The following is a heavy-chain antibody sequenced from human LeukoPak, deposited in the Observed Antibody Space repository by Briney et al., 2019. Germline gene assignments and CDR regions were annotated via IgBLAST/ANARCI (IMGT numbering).Heavy chain of an antibody. CDR2: TYYRSKWYN. Sequence: SQTLSLTCAISGDSVSSNSAAWNWIRQSPSRGLEWLGRTYYRSKWYNDYAVSVKSRITINPDTSKNQFSLQLNSVTPEDTAVYYCARGSVTIGGDLYYYYYMDVWGKGTTVTVFS. CDR3: ARGSVTIGGDLYYYYYMDV. V-gene: IGHV6-1*01. J-gene: IGHJ6*03. D-gene: IGHD4-11*01. CDR1: GDSVSSNSAA.